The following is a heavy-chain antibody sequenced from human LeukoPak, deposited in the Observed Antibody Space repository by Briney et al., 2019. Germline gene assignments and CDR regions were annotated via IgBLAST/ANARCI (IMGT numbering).Heavy chain of an antibody. J-gene: IGHJ4*02. Sequence: ASVKVSCKASGYTFTSYYMHWVRQAPGQGLEWMGWISAYNGNTNYAQKLQGRVTMTTDTSTSTAYMELRSLRSDDTAVYYCARDRPDYGPVWEYWGQGTLVTVSS. CDR3: ARDRPDYGPVWEY. D-gene: IGHD4-17*01. V-gene: IGHV1-18*04. CDR1: GYTFTSYY. CDR2: ISAYNGNT.